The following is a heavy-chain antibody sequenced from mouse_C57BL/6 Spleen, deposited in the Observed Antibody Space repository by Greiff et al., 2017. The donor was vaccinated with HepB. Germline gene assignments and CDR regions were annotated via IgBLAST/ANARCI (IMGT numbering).Heavy chain of an antibody. D-gene: IGHD4-1*02. CDR2: IDPSDSYT. J-gene: IGHJ2*01. V-gene: IGHV1-50*01. CDR1: GYTFTSYW. CDR3: VPTGTLFDY. Sequence: QVQLQQPGAELVKPGASVKLSCKASGYTFTSYWMQWVKQRPGQGLEWIGEIDPSDSYTNYNQKFKGKATLTVDTSSSTAYMQLSSLTSEDSADYYCVPTGTLFDYWGQGTTLTVSS.